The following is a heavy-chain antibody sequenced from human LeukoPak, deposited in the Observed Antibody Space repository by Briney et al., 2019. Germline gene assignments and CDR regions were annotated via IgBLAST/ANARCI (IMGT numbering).Heavy chain of an antibody. CDR2: IYYSGST. D-gene: IGHD2-2*01. V-gene: IGHV4-59*11. CDR3: ARIGDIVVVPAAFDI. Sequence: SETLSLTCTVSGGSISSHYWSWIRQPPGKGLEWIGYIYYSGSTNYNPSLKSRVTISVDTSKNQFSLKLSSVTAADTAVYYCARIGDIVVVPAAFDIWGQGTMVTVSS. CDR1: GGSISSHY. J-gene: IGHJ3*02.